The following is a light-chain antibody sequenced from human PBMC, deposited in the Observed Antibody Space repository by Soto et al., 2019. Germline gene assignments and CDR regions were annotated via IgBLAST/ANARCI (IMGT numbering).Light chain of an antibody. CDR3: QSYDSSLSGSI. Sequence: QSVLAQPPSVSGAPGQRVIISCTGGSSNIGAANDVHWYQQPPGRAPKLLIYGNNNRPSGVPDRFSGSKSGTSASLAITGLQAEDEADYYCQSYDSSLSGSIFGGGTKVTVL. CDR2: GNN. J-gene: IGLJ2*01. V-gene: IGLV1-40*01. CDR1: SSNIGAAND.